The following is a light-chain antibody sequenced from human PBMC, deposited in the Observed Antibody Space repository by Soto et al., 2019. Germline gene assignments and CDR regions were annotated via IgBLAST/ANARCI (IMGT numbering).Light chain of an antibody. J-gene: IGKJ1*01. V-gene: IGKV1-17*01. CDR3: LQHNTYPRA. CDR1: QDIRSD. CDR2: AAS. Sequence: DIQMTQSPASLSASVGDRVTITCRASQDIRSDLGWYQQKPGRAPKRLMFAASRLQSGVPSRFSGRGSGTEFTLTISSLQPEDFPTYYCLQHNTYPRAFGQGTKVEMK.